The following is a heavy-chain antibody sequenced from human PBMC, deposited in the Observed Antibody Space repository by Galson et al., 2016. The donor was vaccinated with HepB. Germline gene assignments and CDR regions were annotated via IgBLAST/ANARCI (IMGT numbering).Heavy chain of an antibody. CDR1: GFTFDDYA. Sequence: SLRLSCAASGFTFDDYAMHWVRQAPGKGLEWVSLISGDGGSTYYADSVKGRFTISRDNSKNSLYLQMNSLRTEDTALYYCAKTSPAAIPYDAFDICGQGTMVTVSS. V-gene: IGHV3-43*02. CDR3: AKTSPAAIPYDAFDI. D-gene: IGHD2-2*02. CDR2: ISGDGGST. J-gene: IGHJ3*02.